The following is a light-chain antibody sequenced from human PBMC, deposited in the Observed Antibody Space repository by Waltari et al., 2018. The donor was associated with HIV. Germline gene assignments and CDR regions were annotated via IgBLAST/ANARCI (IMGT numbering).Light chain of an antibody. CDR1: SSNIDTNF. Sequence: QSVLTQPPSVSAAPGQKVTISCSGSSSNIDTNFVSWYHQLPGTAPKLLIYGGTKRPSGIPDRFAGSKSGASATLGITGLQTGDEADYYCGSWDSSLSALVFGGGTKLTVL. CDR3: GSWDSSLSALV. J-gene: IGLJ2*01. V-gene: IGLV1-51*01. CDR2: GGT.